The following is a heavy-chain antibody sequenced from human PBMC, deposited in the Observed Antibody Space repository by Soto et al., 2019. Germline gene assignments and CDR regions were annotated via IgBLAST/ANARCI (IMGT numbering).Heavy chain of an antibody. CDR3: AGGGNWFDP. V-gene: IGHV3-7*01. CDR2: IDQGGGEQ. D-gene: IGHD3-10*01. CDR1: GFSFSTYW. J-gene: IGHJ5*02. Sequence: EVQLVESGGGLVQPGGSLRLSCAASGFSFSTYWMAWVRQAPGNGLEWVANIDQGGGEQYSVDSVRGRFTISRDNAKNSLELQRISLSAEDTDIYSCAGGGNWFDPWGQGTLVSVSS.